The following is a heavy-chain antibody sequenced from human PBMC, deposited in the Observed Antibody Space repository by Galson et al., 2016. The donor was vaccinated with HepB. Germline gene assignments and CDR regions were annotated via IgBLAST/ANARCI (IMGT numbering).Heavy chain of an antibody. CDR2: IIPIVGSA. CDR1: GGTFNRLS. D-gene: IGHD2-15*01. V-gene: IGHV1-69*13. J-gene: IGHJ5*02. CDR3: VTNTPPRPDPNWFAP. Sequence: SVKVSCKASGGTFNRLSFSWVRQAPGQGLEWMGGIIPIVGSANYAHKFQGRVTITADESTTTGYMELNNLTSENTAIYYCVTNTPPRPDPNWFAPWGQGTLVTVSS.